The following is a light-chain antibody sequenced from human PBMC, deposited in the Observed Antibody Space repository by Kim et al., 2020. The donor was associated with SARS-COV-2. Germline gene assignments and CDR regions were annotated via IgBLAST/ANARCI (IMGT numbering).Light chain of an antibody. J-gene: IGLJ1*01. CDR1: KLGDKY. V-gene: IGLV3-1*01. CDR2: QDT. CDR3: QAWDSGITYV. Sequence: SYELIQPPSVSVSPGQPASITCSGDKLGDKYVCWYQQKPGQSPVLVIYQDTKRPSGIPGRFSGSKSGNTATLTIGGTQAMDEADYYCQAWDSGITYVFGT.